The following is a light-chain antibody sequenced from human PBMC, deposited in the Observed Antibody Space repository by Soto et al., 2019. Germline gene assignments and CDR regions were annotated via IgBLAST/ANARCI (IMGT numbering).Light chain of an antibody. Sequence: DIQMTQSPSSLSASVGDSVTITCRASQSISSYLNWYQQKPGKAPKLLIYAASSSESGVPARFSGSGSGTDFTLTISSLQPEDCATFYCQQSYSAPWTFGQGTKVEIK. J-gene: IGKJ1*01. CDR2: AAS. CDR3: QQSYSAPWT. V-gene: IGKV1-39*01. CDR1: QSISSY.